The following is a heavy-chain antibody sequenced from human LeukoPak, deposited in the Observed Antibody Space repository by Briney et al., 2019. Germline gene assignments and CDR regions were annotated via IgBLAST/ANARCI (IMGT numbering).Heavy chain of an antibody. CDR3: ARALYYDFWSGYPSLDY. CDR2: IYTSGST. D-gene: IGHD3-3*01. J-gene: IGHJ4*02. Sequence: SETLSLTCTVSGGSISSYYWSWIRQPAGKGLEWIGRIYTSGSTNYNPSLKSRVTMSVDTSKNQFSLKLSSVTAADTAVYYCARALYYDFWSGYPSLDYWGQGTLVTVSS. CDR1: GGSISSYY. V-gene: IGHV4-4*07.